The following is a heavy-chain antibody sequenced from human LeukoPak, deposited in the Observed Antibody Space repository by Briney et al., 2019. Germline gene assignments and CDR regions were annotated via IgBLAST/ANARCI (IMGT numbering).Heavy chain of an antibody. CDR3: ARDRGSGSYDYQYYFDY. J-gene: IGHJ4*02. V-gene: IGHV1-69*13. CDR2: ITPIFGTA. D-gene: IGHD1-26*01. Sequence: GASVKVSCKASGGTFSSYAISWVRQAPGQGLEWMGGITPIFGTANYAQKFQGRVTITADESTSTAYMELSSLRSEDTAVYYCARDRGSGSYDYQYYFDYWGQGTLVTVSS. CDR1: GGTFSSYA.